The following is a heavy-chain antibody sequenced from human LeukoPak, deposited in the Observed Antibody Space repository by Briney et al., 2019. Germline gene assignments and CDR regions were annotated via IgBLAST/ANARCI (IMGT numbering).Heavy chain of an antibody. Sequence: ASMKVSCKASGYTFTNYGITWVRQAPGQGLEWRGWISAYNGNTKYAQKFEGRVTMTTDTSTSTAYMELRTLRSDDTAVYYCARVPAYDRIYYYYYMDVWGEGTTVT. CDR3: ARVPAYDRIYYYYYMDV. J-gene: IGHJ6*03. V-gene: IGHV1-18*01. D-gene: IGHD5-12*01. CDR1: GYTFTNYG. CDR2: ISAYNGNT.